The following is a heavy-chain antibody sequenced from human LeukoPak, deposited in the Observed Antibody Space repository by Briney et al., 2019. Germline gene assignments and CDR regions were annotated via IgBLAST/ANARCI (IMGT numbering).Heavy chain of an antibody. Sequence: SETLSLTCTVSGGSISSGGYYWSWIRQHPGKGLEWIGYIYSSGSTYYNPSLKSRVTISVDTSKNQFSLKLSSVTAADTAVYYCAREGTTGWFDPWGQGTLVTVSS. J-gene: IGHJ5*02. CDR3: AREGTTGWFDP. D-gene: IGHD1-14*01. V-gene: IGHV4-31*03. CDR2: IYSSGST. CDR1: GGSISSGGYY.